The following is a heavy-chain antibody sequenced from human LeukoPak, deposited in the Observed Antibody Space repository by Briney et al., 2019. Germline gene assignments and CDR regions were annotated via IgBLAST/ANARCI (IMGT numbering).Heavy chain of an antibody. J-gene: IGHJ5*02. CDR2: IYYSGST. CDR1: GGSISSYY. CDR3: AKGAGPPWFDP. V-gene: IGHV4-59*08. D-gene: IGHD6-19*01. Sequence: SETLSLTCTVSGGSISSYYWSWIRQPPGKGLEWIGYIYYSGSTNYNPSLKSRVTISADTSKKQFSLKLNSVTAADTAVYYCAKGAGPPWFDPWGQGTLVTVSS.